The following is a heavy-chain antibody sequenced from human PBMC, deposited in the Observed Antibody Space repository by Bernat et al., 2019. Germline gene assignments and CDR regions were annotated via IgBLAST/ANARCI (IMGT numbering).Heavy chain of an antibody. D-gene: IGHD2-2*01. J-gene: IGHJ4*02. CDR3: TTEGIVVVPAVDY. CDR1: GFTFNNAW. V-gene: IGHV3-15*01. CDR2: LKSNTGGGTT. Sequence: EVQLVESGGGLVEPGGSLRLSCAASGFTFNNAWMSWVRQAPGKGLEWVGGLKSNTGGGTTDYAAPGQGRVTIYRDDTKKRLYLQMNSPKTEDAVVYYCTTEGIVVVPAVDYWGQGTLVTVSS.